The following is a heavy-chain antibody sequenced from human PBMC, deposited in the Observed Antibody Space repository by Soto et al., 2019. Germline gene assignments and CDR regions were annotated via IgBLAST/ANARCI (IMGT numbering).Heavy chain of an antibody. CDR2: IYYSGST. D-gene: IGHD3-22*01. J-gene: IGHJ4*02. CDR1: GCSISSGGYY. CDR3: ARDPTYYYDSSLSII. V-gene: IGHV4-31*03. Sequence: SETLSLTCTVSGCSISSGGYYWSWIRQHPGKGLEWIGYIYYSGSTYYNPSLKSRVTISVDTSKNQFSLKLSSVTAADTAVYYFARDPTYYYDSSLSIIWGPGTLVTVSS.